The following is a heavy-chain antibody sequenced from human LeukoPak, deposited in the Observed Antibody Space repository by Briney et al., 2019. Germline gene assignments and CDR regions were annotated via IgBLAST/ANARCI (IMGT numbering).Heavy chain of an antibody. CDR3: ARRAVAGRPLDY. CDR1: GFTFSSYA. V-gene: IGHV3-30*04. Sequence: GSRRLPCAASGFTFSSYAMHWVRQAPGKGLEWVAVISYDGSNKYYADSVKGRFTISRDNSKNTLYLQMNSLRAEDTAVYYCARRAVAGRPLDYWGQGTLVTVSS. D-gene: IGHD6-19*01. J-gene: IGHJ4*02. CDR2: ISYDGSNK.